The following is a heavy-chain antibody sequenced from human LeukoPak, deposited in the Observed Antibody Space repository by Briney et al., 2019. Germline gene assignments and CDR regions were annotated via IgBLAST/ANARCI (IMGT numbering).Heavy chain of an antibody. Sequence: AGGSLRLSCAASGFTFSSYWMSWVRQAPGKGLEWVANIKQDGSEKYYVDSVKGRFTISRDNAKNSLYLQMNSLRAEDTAVYYCAREQRFGDLFIDYWGQGTLVTVSS. CDR3: AREQRFGDLFIDY. D-gene: IGHD3-10*01. J-gene: IGHJ4*02. CDR1: GFTFSSYW. CDR2: IKQDGSEK. V-gene: IGHV3-7*01.